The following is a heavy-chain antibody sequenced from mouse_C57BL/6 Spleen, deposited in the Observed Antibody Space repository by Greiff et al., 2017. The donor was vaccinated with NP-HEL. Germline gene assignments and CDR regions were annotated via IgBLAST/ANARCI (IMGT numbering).Heavy chain of an antibody. V-gene: IGHV1-54*01. CDR1: GYAFTNYL. J-gene: IGHJ2*01. CDR3: ARSGDYDEEDFDY. D-gene: IGHD2-4*01. Sequence: QVQLQQSGAELVRPGTSVKVSCKASGYAFTNYLIEWVKQRPGQGLEWIGVINPGSGGTNYNEKFKGKATLTADKSSSTAYMQLSSLTSEDSAVYFCARSGDYDEEDFDYWGQGTTLTVSS. CDR2: INPGSGGT.